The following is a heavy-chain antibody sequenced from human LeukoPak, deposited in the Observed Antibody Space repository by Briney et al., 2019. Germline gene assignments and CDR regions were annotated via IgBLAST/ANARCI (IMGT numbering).Heavy chain of an antibody. CDR1: ENTFTNYY. V-gene: IGHV1-46*01. CDR2: INPNGGRT. J-gene: IGHJ3*02. D-gene: IGHD6-13*01. CDR3: ARVTYSSSWYIDAFDI. Sequence: ASVKVSCKASENTFTNYYMHWVRQAPGQGLEWLGLINPNGGRTAYAQNFQGRVTMTRDTSTTTLYLELRSLRSDDTAVYYCARVTYSSSWYIDAFDIWGQGTMVTVSS.